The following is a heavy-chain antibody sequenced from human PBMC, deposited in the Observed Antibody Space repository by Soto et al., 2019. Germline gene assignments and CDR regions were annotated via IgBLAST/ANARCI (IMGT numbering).Heavy chain of an antibody. CDR2: ISSSSSYI. Sequence: GGSLRLSCAASGFTFSSYSMNWVRQAPGKGLEWVSSISSSSSYIYYADSVKGRFTISRDNAKNSLYLQMNSLRAEDTAVYYCARDSVTMTAGGWGQGTLVTVSS. D-gene: IGHD3-22*01. CDR3: ARDSVTMTAGG. V-gene: IGHV3-21*01. CDR1: GFTFSSYS. J-gene: IGHJ4*02.